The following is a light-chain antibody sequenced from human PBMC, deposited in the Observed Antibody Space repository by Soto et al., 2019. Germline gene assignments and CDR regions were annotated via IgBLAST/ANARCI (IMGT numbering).Light chain of an antibody. J-gene: IGLJ3*02. V-gene: IGLV2-14*01. Sequence: QSVLTQPASVSGSPGQSITISCTGTSSDVGGYNYVSWYQQHPGKAPKLMTYEVNNRPSGVSNRFSGSKSDNTASLTISGLQAEDEDDYYCSSYTSSGTWVFGGGTKVTVL. CDR3: SSYTSSGTWV. CDR2: EVN. CDR1: SSDVGGYNY.